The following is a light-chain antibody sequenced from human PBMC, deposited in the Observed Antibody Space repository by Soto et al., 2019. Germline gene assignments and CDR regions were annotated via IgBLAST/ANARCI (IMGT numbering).Light chain of an antibody. CDR2: AAS. CDR3: QQSYSTPPA. V-gene: IGKV1-39*01. J-gene: IGKJ2*01. Sequence: DIQMTQAPSSLSASVGDRVTITCRASQSISSYLNWYQQKPGKAPKLLIYAASSLQSEVPSRFSGSGSGTDFPLTISRLQPEDFATYYCQQSYSTPPAFGQGTKLEIK. CDR1: QSISSY.